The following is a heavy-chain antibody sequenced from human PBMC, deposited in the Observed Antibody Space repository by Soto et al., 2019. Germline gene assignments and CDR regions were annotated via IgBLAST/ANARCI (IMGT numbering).Heavy chain of an antibody. Sequence: EVQLLESGGGLVQPGGSLRLSCAAPGFPLRSYAMNWVRQAPGKGLEWVSVITSSGDSTYYADSVKGRFTISRDNSKNTLYLQMNSLRAEDTAVYYCAKGGLRFLEWLSLDYYYGMDVWGQGTTVTVSS. J-gene: IGHJ6*02. V-gene: IGHV3-23*01. CDR1: GFPLRSYA. CDR2: ITSSGDST. D-gene: IGHD3-3*01. CDR3: AKGGLRFLEWLSLDYYYGMDV.